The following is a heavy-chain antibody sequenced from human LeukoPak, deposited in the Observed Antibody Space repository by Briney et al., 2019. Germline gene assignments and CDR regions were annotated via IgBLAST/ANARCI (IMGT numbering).Heavy chain of an antibody. V-gene: IGHV4-59*01. J-gene: IGHJ3*02. D-gene: IGHD2/OR15-2a*01. CDR2: IYYTGTP. Sequence: PSETLSLTCTVSGGSISSYYGSWIRQSPEKGLEWIANIYYTGTPYYNPSLQSRVTISVDMSKNQFSLKLSTVTAADTAVYYCARVKATVTSFDIWGQGTMVTVSS. CDR3: ARVKATVTSFDI. CDR1: GGSISSYY.